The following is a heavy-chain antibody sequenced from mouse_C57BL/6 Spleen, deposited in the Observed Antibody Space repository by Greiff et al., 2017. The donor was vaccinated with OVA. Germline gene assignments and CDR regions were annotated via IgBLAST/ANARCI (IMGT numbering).Heavy chain of an antibody. Sequence: KQRPGQGLEWIGRIHPSDSDTNYNQKFKGKATLTVDKSSSTAYMQLSSLTSEDSAVYYCAIPHYYAMDYWGQGTSVTVSS. CDR3: AIPHYYAMDY. J-gene: IGHJ4*01. V-gene: IGHV1-74*01. CDR2: IHPSDSDT.